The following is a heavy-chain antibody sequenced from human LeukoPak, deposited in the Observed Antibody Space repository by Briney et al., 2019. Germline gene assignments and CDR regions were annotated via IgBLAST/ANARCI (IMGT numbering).Heavy chain of an antibody. J-gene: IGHJ4*02. CDR3: AKDDYYDTSGYRD. CDR2: ISYDVGKK. D-gene: IGHD3-22*01. Sequence: GRSLRLSCAASGFTFSSYGLHWVRQAPGKGLEWVAVISYDVGKKYYADSVKGRFTISRDNSKNTLYLQMNSLRAEDTAVYYCAKDDYYDTSGYRDWGQGTLVTVSS. CDR1: GFTFSSYG. V-gene: IGHV3-30*18.